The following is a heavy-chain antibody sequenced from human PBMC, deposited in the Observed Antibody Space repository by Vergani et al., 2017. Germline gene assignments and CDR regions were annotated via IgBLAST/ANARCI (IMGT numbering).Heavy chain of an antibody. CDR2: IDWDYDK. Sequence: QVTLRESGPALVKPTQTLSLTCTFPGFSLSTSGMCVSWIRQPPGTALEWLARIDWDYDKYYRTSLKTRLTIPKDTSKNQVVLTMNNKDPVDTATYYCARADTTTYYYGSSAVCKGYYFDYWGQGTLVTVSS. CDR3: ARADTTTYYYGSSAVCKGYYFDY. V-gene: IGHV2-70*15. J-gene: IGHJ4*02. CDR1: GFSLSTSGMC. D-gene: IGHD3-22*01.